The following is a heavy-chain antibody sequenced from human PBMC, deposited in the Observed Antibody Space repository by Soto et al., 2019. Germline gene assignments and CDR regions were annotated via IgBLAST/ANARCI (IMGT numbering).Heavy chain of an antibody. CDR3: AKGLVNGRWYAED. D-gene: IGHD6-13*01. CDR1: GFTFSSCV. J-gene: IGHJ4*02. CDR2: ITDSGTGT. Sequence: EVHLLESGGGLVHPGESLRLSCGASGFTFSSCVMTWVRQAPGKGLEWVSCITDSGTGTYYADSVKGRFTISRDNSKNTMYLQKNNLRAEHTGVYYCAKGLVNGRWYAEDWGQGTLGTVSS. V-gene: IGHV3-23*01.